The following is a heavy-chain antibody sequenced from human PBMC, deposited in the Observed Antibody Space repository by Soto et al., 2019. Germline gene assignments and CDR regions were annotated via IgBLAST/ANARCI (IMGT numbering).Heavy chain of an antibody. CDR3: GHRQNCDYASSYFDY. V-gene: IGHV2-5*02. Sequence: SGPTLVNPTQTLTLTCTFSGFSLSTTGVGVGWIRQSPGKALEWLALIYWDDDKRYSPFLKSRLTVTKDASKNQVVLTVTNMDPVDTATYFCGHRQNCDYASSYFDYWSQGTLVTFSS. D-gene: IGHD4-17*01. CDR1: GFSLSTTGVG. CDR2: IYWDDDK. J-gene: IGHJ4*02.